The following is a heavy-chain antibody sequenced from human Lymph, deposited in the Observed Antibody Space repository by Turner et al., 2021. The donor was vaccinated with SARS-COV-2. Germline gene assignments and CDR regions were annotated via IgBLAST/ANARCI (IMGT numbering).Heavy chain of an antibody. D-gene: IGHD2-15*01. CDR3: ATVLCTGSSCYYYGMDV. Sequence: HVQLVQSGAEEKKPGASVKVACKVSGYTLTELSMHWVRQAPGKGLEWMGGFDPEDGEIIYAQKFQGRVTMTEDTSTDTAYMELSSLRSEDTAVYYCATVLCTGSSCYYYGMDVWGQGTTVTVSS. V-gene: IGHV1-24*01. J-gene: IGHJ6*02. CDR2: FDPEDGEI. CDR1: GYTLTELS.